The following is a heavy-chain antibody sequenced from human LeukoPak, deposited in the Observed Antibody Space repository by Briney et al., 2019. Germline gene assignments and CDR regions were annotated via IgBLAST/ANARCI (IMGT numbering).Heavy chain of an antibody. CDR3: AREGPKGRDY. V-gene: IGHV1-69*01. J-gene: IGHJ4*02. Sequence: GSSVKVSCKASGGTFSSYAISWVRQAPGQGLEWMGGITPIFGTADYAQKFQGRVTITADESTSTAYMELSSLRSEDTAVYYCAREGPKGRDYWGQGTLVTVSS. CDR2: ITPIFGTA. CDR1: GGTFSSYA.